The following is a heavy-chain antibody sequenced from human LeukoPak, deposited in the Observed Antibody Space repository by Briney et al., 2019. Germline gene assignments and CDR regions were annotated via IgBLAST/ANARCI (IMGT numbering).Heavy chain of an antibody. CDR3: ARGEYYYDSSGYSNPSRYFQH. V-gene: IGHV3-30*04. CDR1: GFTFSSYA. Sequence: PGGSLRLSCAASGFTFSSYAMHWVRQAPGKGLEWVAVISYDGSNKYYADPVKGRFTISRDNSKNTLYLQMNSLRAEDTAVYYCARGEYYYDSSGYSNPSRYFQHWGQGTLVTVSS. CDR2: ISYDGSNK. D-gene: IGHD3-22*01. J-gene: IGHJ1*01.